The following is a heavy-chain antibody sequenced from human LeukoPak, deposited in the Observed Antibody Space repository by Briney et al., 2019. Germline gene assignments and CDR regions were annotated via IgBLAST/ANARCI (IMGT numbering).Heavy chain of an antibody. D-gene: IGHD3-9*01. CDR1: GFTFSSYS. CDR2: INHSGST. J-gene: IGHJ5*02. CDR3: ARHGRVTIFP. V-gene: IGHV4-34*01. Sequence: GSLRLSCAASGFTFSSYSMNWVRQPPGKGLEWIGEINHSGSTNYNPSLKSRVTISVDTSKNQFSLKLSSVTAADTAVYYCARHGRVTIFPWGQGTLVTVSS.